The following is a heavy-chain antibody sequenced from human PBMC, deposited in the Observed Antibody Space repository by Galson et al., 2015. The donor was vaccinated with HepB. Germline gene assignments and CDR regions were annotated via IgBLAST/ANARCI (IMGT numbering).Heavy chain of an antibody. V-gene: IGHV1-46*01. CDR1: GYTFSTFD. Sequence: SVKVSCKASGYTFSTFDIHWVRQAPGQGLEWMGIIDPSGGSTSYAQKFQGRVTMTRDTSTSTVYMELSSLRSEDTAIYYCARVRSGYYGLFEYWGQGTLVTVSS. D-gene: IGHD3-22*01. J-gene: IGHJ4*02. CDR2: IDPSGGST. CDR3: ARVRSGYYGLFEY.